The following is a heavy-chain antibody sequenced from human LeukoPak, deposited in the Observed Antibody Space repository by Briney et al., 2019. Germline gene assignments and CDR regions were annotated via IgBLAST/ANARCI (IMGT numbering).Heavy chain of an antibody. D-gene: IGHD4-17*01. Sequence: SETLSLTCTVSGYSISSGYYWGWIRQPPGKGLEWIGSIYHSGSTYYNPSLKSRVSISVDTSKNQFSLKLSSVTAADTAVYYCARDLVTVTKGFDIWGQGTMVSVSS. CDR1: GYSISSGYY. J-gene: IGHJ3*02. CDR2: IYHSGST. V-gene: IGHV4-38-2*02. CDR3: ARDLVTVTKGFDI.